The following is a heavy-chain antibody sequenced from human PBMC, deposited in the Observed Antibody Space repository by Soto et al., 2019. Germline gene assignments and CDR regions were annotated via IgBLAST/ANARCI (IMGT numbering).Heavy chain of an antibody. CDR1: GFTFSNYA. CDR2: ISGNGAGT. V-gene: IGHV3-23*01. J-gene: IGHJ4*02. CDR3: AKDLQSWPLHFDY. Sequence: GSLRLSCAASGFTFSNYAMSWVRQAPGKGLEWVSAISGNGAGTYYADSVKGRFTISRDNSKNTLYLQMNSLRAEDTAVYYCAKDLQSWPLHFDYWGQGTLVTVSS.